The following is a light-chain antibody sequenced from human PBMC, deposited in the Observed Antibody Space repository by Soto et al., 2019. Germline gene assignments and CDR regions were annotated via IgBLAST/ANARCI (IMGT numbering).Light chain of an antibody. J-gene: IGLJ1*01. Sequence: QSALTQPASVSGSPGQSITISCTGTSSDVGGYNFVTWYQLYPGKAPKLIIHDVTRRPSGVSNRFSGSKSGTTASLTISGLQAEDEADYFCCSYASGTSYVFGTGTKVTVL. CDR1: SSDVGGYNF. CDR2: DVT. CDR3: CSYASGTSYV. V-gene: IGLV2-14*03.